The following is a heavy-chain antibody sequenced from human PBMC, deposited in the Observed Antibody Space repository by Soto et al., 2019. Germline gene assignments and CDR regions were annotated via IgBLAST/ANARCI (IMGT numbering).Heavy chain of an antibody. Sequence: EVQVLESGGGLVQPGGSLRLSCVGSGFTFSSHVMTWVRQAPGKGLEWVSSISANGGSTYYAESVMGRFTISRDNSRNTLSLQMRSLRAEDTAVYYCAKGHASTSWEGYWGQGTLVTVSS. D-gene: IGHD1-26*01. CDR1: GFTFSSHV. J-gene: IGHJ4*02. CDR2: ISANGGST. CDR3: AKGHASTSWEGY. V-gene: IGHV3-23*01.